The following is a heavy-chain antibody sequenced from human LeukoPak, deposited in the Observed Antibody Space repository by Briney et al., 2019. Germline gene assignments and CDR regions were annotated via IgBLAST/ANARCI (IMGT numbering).Heavy chain of an antibody. D-gene: IGHD1-26*01. CDR3: VRDPRGDGSSTFGY. J-gene: IGHJ4*02. CDR2: ISGDGSRG. CDR1: GFIFTSHW. V-gene: IGHV3-74*01. Sequence: GGSLRLSCAASGFIFTSHWMFWVRQVPGKGLVWVSRISGDGSRGEYADSVKGRFTISRDNAKNTLYLQMNSLSAEDTGLYYCVRDPRGDGSSTFGYWGQGTLVTVSS.